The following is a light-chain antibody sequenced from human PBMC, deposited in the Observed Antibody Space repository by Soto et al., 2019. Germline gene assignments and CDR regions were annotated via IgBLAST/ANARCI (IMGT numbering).Light chain of an antibody. CDR1: QSVSSY. CDR3: QQYGSPSRT. V-gene: IGKV3-20*01. Sequence: EMVLTQSPGTLSLSPGERATLSCRASQSVSSYLAWYQQKPGQAPRLLIYGASSRATRIPDRFSGSGSGTDFTLTISRLGPEDFAVYYCQQYGSPSRTFGQGTKVEIK. J-gene: IGKJ1*01. CDR2: GAS.